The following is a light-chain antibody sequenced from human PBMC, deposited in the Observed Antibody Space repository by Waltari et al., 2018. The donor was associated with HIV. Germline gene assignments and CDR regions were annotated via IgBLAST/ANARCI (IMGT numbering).Light chain of an antibody. CDR3: AAWDDSLMGV. V-gene: IGLV1-44*01. CDR2: YNT. J-gene: IGLJ3*02. CDR1: SSNTGSNT. Sequence: QSVLTQPPSASGTPGKRVTISCSGSSSNTGSNTVNWYQQLPGTSPKLLIYYNTQRPSGVPDRFSGSKSGTSASLAISGLQSEDEADYYCAAWDDSLMGVFGGGTRLTVL.